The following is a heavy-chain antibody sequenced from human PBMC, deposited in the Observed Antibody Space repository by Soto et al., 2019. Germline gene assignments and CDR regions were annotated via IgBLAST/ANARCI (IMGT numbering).Heavy chain of an antibody. V-gene: IGHV2-5*02. D-gene: IGHD6-19*01. Sequence: QITLKESGPTLVKPTQTLTLTCTFSGFSLSSTRMAVGWIRQPPGKALEWLALIYWDDDKRYSPFLKSRLNIHTDTPQHQVVLTLSNMDHVDTARYYCAHIVVAGLGYYFDYWGQGTLVTVSS. J-gene: IGHJ4*02. CDR3: AHIVVAGLGYYFDY. CDR1: GFSLSSTRMA. CDR2: IYWDDDK.